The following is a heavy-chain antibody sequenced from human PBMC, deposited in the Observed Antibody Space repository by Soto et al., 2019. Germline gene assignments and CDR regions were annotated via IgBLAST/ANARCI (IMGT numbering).Heavy chain of an antibody. CDR3: ARHYYGMDV. J-gene: IGHJ6*02. CDR1: GYSFTSYW. CDR2: IDPSGSYT. Sequence: GESLEISCKGSGYSFTSYWISWVRQMPGKGLDWMGSIDPSGSYTNYSPSFQGHVTISADKSIGTAYLEWSSLKASDTAMYYCARHYYGMDVWGQGTTVTVSS. V-gene: IGHV5-10-1*01.